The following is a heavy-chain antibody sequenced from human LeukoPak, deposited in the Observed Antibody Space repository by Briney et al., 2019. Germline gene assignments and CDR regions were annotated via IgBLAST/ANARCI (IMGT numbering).Heavy chain of an antibody. CDR3: TTDALSYCSSTSCYQGAFDI. J-gene: IGHJ3*02. CDR2: IKSKTDGGTT. Sequence: GGSLRLSCAASGFTFSNAWMRWVRQAQGKGLEWVGRIKSKTDGGTTDYAAPVKGRFTISRDDSKNTLYLQMNSLKTEDTAVYYCTTDALSYCSSTSCYQGAFDIWGQGTMVTVSS. D-gene: IGHD2-2*01. V-gene: IGHV3-15*01. CDR1: GFTFSNAW.